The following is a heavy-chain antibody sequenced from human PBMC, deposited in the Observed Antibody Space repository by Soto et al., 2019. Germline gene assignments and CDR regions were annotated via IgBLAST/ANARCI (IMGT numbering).Heavy chain of an antibody. J-gene: IGHJ4*02. CDR3: ASSYGSGYRAFDY. Sequence: QVQLVQSGAEVKRPGSSVKVSCKASGDTFNFYSINWVRQAPGLGLEWLGRVNPILSLSNYAQRFQGRVTMTAEKSTSTAYMILNSLKAEDTAIYYCASSYGSGYRAFDYWGQGALVTVSS. CDR1: GDTFNFYS. D-gene: IGHD3-10*01. V-gene: IGHV1-69*02. CDR2: VNPILSLS.